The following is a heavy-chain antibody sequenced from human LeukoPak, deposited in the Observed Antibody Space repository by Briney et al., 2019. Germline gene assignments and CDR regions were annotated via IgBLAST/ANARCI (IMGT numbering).Heavy chain of an antibody. Sequence: SETLSLTCTVSGGSISSGSYYWSWIRQPAGKGLEWIGRIYTSGSTNYNPSLESRVTISVDTSKNQFSLKLSSVTAADTAVYYCARVGYYDSSGYYWDWGQGTLVTVSS. D-gene: IGHD3-22*01. V-gene: IGHV4-61*02. CDR1: GGSISSGSYY. J-gene: IGHJ4*02. CDR2: IYTSGST. CDR3: ARVGYYDSSGYYWD.